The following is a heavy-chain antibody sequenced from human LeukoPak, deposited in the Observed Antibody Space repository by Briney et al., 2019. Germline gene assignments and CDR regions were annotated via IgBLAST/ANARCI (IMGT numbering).Heavy chain of an antibody. D-gene: IGHD6-19*01. CDR3: ARAVAGTPIDY. Sequence: GGSLRLSCEASGFSFTNTWMNWVRQAPGKGLEWVSYISNSGTTIYYTDSVKGRFTISRDNAQNSLYLQMNSLRAEDTAVYYCARAVAGTPIDYWGQGTLVTVSS. CDR1: GFSFTNTW. V-gene: IGHV3-48*04. CDR2: ISNSGTTI. J-gene: IGHJ4*02.